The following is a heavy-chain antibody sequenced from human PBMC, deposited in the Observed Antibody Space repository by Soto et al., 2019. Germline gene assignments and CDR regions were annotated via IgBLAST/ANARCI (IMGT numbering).Heavy chain of an antibody. V-gene: IGHV3-66*01. Sequence: GWSLRLSCASSVFTVRSCYMGWVRQAPGKGLEWVSTIYSPGSTSYANSVKGRFTISRDNAKNYVSLQMNSLSAEDTYFYYCAREYTAWPYAYGLDVWGQGTTVTVSS. CDR1: VFTVRSCY. D-gene: IGHD2-2*02. J-gene: IGHJ6*02. CDR3: AREYTAWPYAYGLDV. CDR2: IYSPGST.